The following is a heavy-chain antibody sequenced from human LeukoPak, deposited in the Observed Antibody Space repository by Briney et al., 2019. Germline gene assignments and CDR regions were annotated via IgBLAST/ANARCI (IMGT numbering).Heavy chain of an antibody. Sequence: GGSLRLSCAASGFTFSSYWMSWVRQAPGKGLEWVANIKQDGSEKYYVDSVKGRFTISRDNAKNSLYLQMNSLRDEDTAVYYCARVLLADGYKEMAVVGYFDYWGQGTLVTVSS. CDR3: ARVLLADGYKEMAVVGYFDY. CDR1: GFTFSSYW. D-gene: IGHD5-24*01. CDR2: IKQDGSEK. V-gene: IGHV3-7*01. J-gene: IGHJ4*02.